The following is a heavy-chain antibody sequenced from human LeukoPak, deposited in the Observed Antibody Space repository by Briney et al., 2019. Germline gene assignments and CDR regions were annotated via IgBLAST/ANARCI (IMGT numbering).Heavy chain of an antibody. CDR1: GFTVSSNY. D-gene: IGHD6-19*01. J-gene: IGHJ3*02. CDR2: IYSGGST. V-gene: IGHV3-66*01. Sequence: GGSLRLSCAASGFTVSSNYMSWVRQAPGKGLEWVSVIYSGGSTYYADSVKGRFTISRDNSKNTLYLQMNSLRAEDTAVYYCAGCSSGWYGPAFDIWGQGTMVTVSS. CDR3: AGCSSGWYGPAFDI.